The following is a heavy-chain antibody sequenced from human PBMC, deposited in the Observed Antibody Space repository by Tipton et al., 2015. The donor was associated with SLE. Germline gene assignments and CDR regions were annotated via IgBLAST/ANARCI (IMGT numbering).Heavy chain of an antibody. CDR3: ARERRGEYGAYFFDY. Sequence: TLSLTCTVSGASISDGDSYWSWIRQPPGKGLEWIGWVSYAGRTYYNASLESRVTISLATSKNQFTLKLTSVSAADTAVYFCARERRGEYGAYFFDYWGQGAPVTVSS. J-gene: IGHJ4*02. D-gene: IGHD3-16*01. CDR1: GASISDGDSY. V-gene: IGHV4-30-4*08. CDR2: VSYAGRT.